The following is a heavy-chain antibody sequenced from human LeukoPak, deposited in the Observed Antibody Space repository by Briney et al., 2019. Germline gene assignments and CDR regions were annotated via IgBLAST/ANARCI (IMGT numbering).Heavy chain of an antibody. Sequence: ASVKVSCKASGYTFTGYYMHWVRQAPGQGLEWMGRINPNSGGTNYAQKFQGRVTMTRDTSISTAYMELSRLRSDDTAVYYCGRDPPQAMVRGVGYDYWGQGTLVTVSS. V-gene: IGHV1-2*06. CDR3: GRDPPQAMVRGVGYDY. J-gene: IGHJ4*02. D-gene: IGHD3-10*01. CDR1: GYTFTGYY. CDR2: INPNSGGT.